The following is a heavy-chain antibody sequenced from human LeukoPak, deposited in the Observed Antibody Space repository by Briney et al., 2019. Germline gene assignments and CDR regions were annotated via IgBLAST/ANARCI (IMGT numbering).Heavy chain of an antibody. D-gene: IGHD3-3*01. J-gene: IGHJ6*02. CDR2: INHIGST. Sequence: SETLSLTCAVYGGSFSGYYWSWIRQPPGKGLEWIGEINHIGSTNYNPSLKTRVTISVATSKNQFSLKLSSVTAPDTAVYYCARGSAHLGWSGYYKADYYYYGMDVWGQGTTVTVSS. CDR3: ARGSAHLGWSGYYKADYYYYGMDV. V-gene: IGHV4-34*01. CDR1: GGSFSGYY.